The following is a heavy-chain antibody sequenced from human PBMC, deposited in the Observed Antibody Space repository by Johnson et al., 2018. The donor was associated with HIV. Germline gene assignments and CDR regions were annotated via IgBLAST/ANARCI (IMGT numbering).Heavy chain of an antibody. D-gene: IGHD4-11*01. CDR1: GFTFSSYG. CDR3: ARIDYSNYEEAFDI. V-gene: IGHV3-30*02. J-gene: IGHJ3*02. Sequence: QVQLVESGGGVVQPGGSLRLSCAASGFTFSSYGMHWVRQAPGKGLEWVAFIRSDGSNKYYADSVKGRFTISRDNSKNTLYLQMNSLRADDTAVYYCARIDYSNYEEAFDIWGQGTMVTVSS. CDR2: IRSDGSNK.